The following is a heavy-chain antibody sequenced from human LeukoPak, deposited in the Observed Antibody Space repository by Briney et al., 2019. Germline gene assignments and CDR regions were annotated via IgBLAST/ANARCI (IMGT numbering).Heavy chain of an antibody. V-gene: IGHV4-59*12. Sequence: PSETLSLTCTVSRGSISLYHWSWIRQPPGKGLEWIGHIYYSGSTNYNPSLKSRVTISVDTSKNQFSLKLSSVTAADTAVYYCARGLNSADYWGQGTLVTVSS. J-gene: IGHJ4*02. CDR2: IYYSGST. CDR3: ARGLNSADY. D-gene: IGHD5-18*01. CDR1: RGSISLYH.